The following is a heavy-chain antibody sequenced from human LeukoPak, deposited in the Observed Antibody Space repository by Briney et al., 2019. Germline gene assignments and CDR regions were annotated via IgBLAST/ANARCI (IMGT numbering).Heavy chain of an antibody. D-gene: IGHD4-17*01. CDR2: IKSKTDGGTT. J-gene: IGHJ4*02. CDR1: GFTFSNAW. Sequence: GGSLRLSCAASGFTFSNAWMSWVRQAPGKGLEWVGRIKSKTDGGTTDYAAPVKGRFTISRDDSKNTLYLQMNSLRAEDTAVYYCAKVPHGDYAVDYWGQGTLVTVSS. CDR3: AKVPHGDYAVDY. V-gene: IGHV3-15*01.